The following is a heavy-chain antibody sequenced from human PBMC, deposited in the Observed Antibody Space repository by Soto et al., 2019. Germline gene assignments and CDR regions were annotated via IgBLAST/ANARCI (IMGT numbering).Heavy chain of an antibody. D-gene: IGHD7-27*01. J-gene: IGHJ5*01. Sequence: QVQLVESGGGVVQRGRSLRLSCAASGFSFSISPMHWVRQAPGKGPEWVALISYDGTNKFYADSVKGRFTISIDNSKSTFSLLVDSLRPEDAAVYYCARDPKTSGGQHWAFNCFNSWGKGTLVTVSS. V-gene: IGHV3-30-3*01. CDR1: GFSFSISP. CDR2: ISYDGTNK. CDR3: ARDPKTSGGQHWAFNCFNS.